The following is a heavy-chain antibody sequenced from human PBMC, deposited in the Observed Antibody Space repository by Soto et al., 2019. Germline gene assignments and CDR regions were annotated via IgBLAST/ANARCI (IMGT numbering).Heavy chain of an antibody. CDR3: ARDPDYGSGRGYYYYGMDV. CDR2: TYYRSKWYN. D-gene: IGHD3-10*01. V-gene: IGHV6-1*01. Sequence: SQTLSLTFAISGDSVSSNSSAWNCIRQSPSGGLEWLGRTYYRSKWYNDYAVSVKSRITINPDTSKNQFSLQLNSVTPEDTAVYYCARDPDYGSGRGYYYYGMDVWGQGTTVTVSS. CDR1: GDSVSSNSSA. J-gene: IGHJ6*02.